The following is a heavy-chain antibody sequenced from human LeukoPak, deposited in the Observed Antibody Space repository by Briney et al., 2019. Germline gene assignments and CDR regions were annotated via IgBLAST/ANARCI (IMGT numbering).Heavy chain of an antibody. Sequence: GASVKVSCKTSGYTFSHYGVSWVRQAPGQGLEWMGWINTNTGNPTYAQGFTGRFVFSLDTSVSTAYLQISSLKAEDTAVYYCARIYSSGSNYYYYGMDVWGQGTTVTVSS. CDR2: INTNTGNP. CDR1: GYTFSHYG. J-gene: IGHJ6*02. D-gene: IGHD6-19*01. V-gene: IGHV7-4-1*02. CDR3: ARIYSSGSNYYYYGMDV.